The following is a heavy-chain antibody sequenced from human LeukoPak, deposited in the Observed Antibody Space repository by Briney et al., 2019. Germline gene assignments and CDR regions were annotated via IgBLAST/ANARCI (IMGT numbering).Heavy chain of an antibody. CDR1: GGSISSSSYY. J-gene: IGHJ4*02. V-gene: IGHV4-39*07. Sequence: PSETLSLTCTVSGGSISSSSYYWGWIRQPPGKGLEWIGSIYYSGSTYYNPSLKSRVTISVDTSKNQFSLKLSSVTAADTAVYYCARDCGGDCYLDYWGQGTLVTVSS. CDR2: IYYSGST. D-gene: IGHD2-21*02. CDR3: ARDCGGDCYLDY.